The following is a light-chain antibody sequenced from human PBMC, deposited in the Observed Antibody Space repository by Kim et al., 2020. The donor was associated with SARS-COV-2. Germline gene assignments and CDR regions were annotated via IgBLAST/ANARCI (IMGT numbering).Light chain of an antibody. CDR1: QSLLHSNGYNY. J-gene: IGKJ1*01. V-gene: IGKV2-28*01. CDR3: MQALQTWT. Sequence: DIVMTQSPLSLPVTPGEPASISCRSSQSLLHSNGYNYLDWYLQKPGQSPQLLIYFGSHRASGVPDRFSGSGSGTDFTLKISRVEAEDVGVYYCMQALQTWTFGQGTKVDIK. CDR2: FGS.